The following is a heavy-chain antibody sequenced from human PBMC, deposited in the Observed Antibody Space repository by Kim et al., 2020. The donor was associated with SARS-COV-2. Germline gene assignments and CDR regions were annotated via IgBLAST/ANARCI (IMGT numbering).Heavy chain of an antibody. CDR1: GGSISSSSYY. V-gene: IGHV4-39*01. CDR3: ARQAREFPDWVNWFDP. CDR2: IYYSGST. Sequence: SETLSLTCTVSGGSISSSSYYWGWIRQPPGKGLEWIGSIYYSGSTYYNPSLKSRVTISVDTSKNQFSLKLSSVTAADTAVYYCARQAREFPDWVNWFDPWGQGTLVTVSS. D-gene: IGHD2-21*01. J-gene: IGHJ5*02.